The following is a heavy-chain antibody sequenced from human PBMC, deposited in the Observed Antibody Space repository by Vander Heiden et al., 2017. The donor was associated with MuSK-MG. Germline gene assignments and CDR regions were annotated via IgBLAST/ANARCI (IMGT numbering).Heavy chain of an antibody. CDR1: GFTFSSYA. CDR3: ARDLSLGWFRELLGLDY. V-gene: IGHV3-30-3*01. D-gene: IGHD3-10*01. CDR2: ISYDGSNK. Sequence: QVQLVESGGGVVQPGRSLRLSCAASGFTFSSYAMHWVRQAPGKGLEWVAVISYDGSNKYYADSVKGRFTISRDNSKNTLYLQMNSLRAEDTAVYYCARDLSLGWFRELLGLDYWGQGTLVTVSS. J-gene: IGHJ4*02.